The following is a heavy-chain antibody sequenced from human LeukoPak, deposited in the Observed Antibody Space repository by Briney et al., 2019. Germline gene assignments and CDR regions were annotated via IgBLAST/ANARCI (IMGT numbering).Heavy chain of an antibody. V-gene: IGHV3-48*03. D-gene: IGHD3-16*01. CDR2: ISSSGSTI. J-gene: IGHJ4*02. Sequence: GGSLRLSCAASGFTFSSYEMNWVRHAPGPGLEWVSYISSSGSTIYYAASVKGRFTISRDNAKNSLYLQMNSLRAEDTAVYYCARLGGRRGFDYWGQGTLVTVSS. CDR1: GFTFSSYE. CDR3: ARLGGRRGFDY.